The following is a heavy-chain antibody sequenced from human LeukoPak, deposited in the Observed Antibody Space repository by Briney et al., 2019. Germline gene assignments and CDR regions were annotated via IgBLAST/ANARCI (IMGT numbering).Heavy chain of an antibody. CDR2: IKRKTDGGTT. V-gene: IGHV3-15*01. J-gene: IGHJ4*02. D-gene: IGHD2-8*01. CDR1: GFTLSNAW. CDR3: TTERRVYCTNGVCSGNY. Sequence: GGSLRLSCAASGFTLSNAWMSWVRRAPGKGVEWVGRIKRKTDGGTTDYAARVKGRFTISRDDLKNMLYLQMNSLKTEDTAVYYCTTERRVYCTNGVCSGNYWGQRTLVTVSS.